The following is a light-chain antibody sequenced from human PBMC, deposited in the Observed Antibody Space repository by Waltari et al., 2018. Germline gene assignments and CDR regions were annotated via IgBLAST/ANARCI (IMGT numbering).Light chain of an antibody. CDR3: QQYNTQYT. CDR2: KAS. CDR1: QSISSW. J-gene: IGKJ2*01. Sequence: DIQLNQSPSTLYASVGDRVTITCRASQSISSWLAWYQQKPGKAPKLLIYKASSLESGVPSRFSGSGSGTEFTLTISSLQPDDFATYYCQQYNTQYTFGQGTKLEIK. V-gene: IGKV1-5*03.